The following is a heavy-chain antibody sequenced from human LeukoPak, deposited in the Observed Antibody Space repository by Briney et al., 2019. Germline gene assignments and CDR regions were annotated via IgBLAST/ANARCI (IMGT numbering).Heavy chain of an antibody. V-gene: IGHV3-7*01. Sequence: GGSLRLSCAASGFTFSNYWMGWVRQAPGRGLEWVANINEDGSEKYYVDSVKGRFTISRDNAKNSLYLQMNSLRAEDTAAYYCAREHSSSWPTPYFDYWGQGTLVTVSS. D-gene: IGHD6-13*01. J-gene: IGHJ4*02. CDR1: GFTFSNYW. CDR2: INEDGSEK. CDR3: AREHSSSWPTPYFDY.